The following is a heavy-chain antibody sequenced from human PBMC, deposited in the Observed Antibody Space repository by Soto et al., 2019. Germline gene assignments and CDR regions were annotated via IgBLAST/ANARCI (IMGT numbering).Heavy chain of an antibody. CDR1: GYTYISYS. CDR2: INVGNGNT. CDR3: ARLTTVTLYYYYGMDV. D-gene: IGHD4-17*01. J-gene: IGHJ6*02. Sequence: ASVKVSCKASGYTYISYSMHWVRQAPGQRLEWMGWINVGNGNTKYSQNFQGRVTITTDTSTSTAYMELRSLRSDDTAVYYCARLTTVTLYYYYGMDVWGQGTTVTVSS. V-gene: IGHV1-3*01.